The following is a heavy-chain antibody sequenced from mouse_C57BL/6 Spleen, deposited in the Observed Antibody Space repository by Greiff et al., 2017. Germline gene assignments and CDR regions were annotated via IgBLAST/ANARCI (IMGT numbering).Heavy chain of an antibody. CDR2: YHRYNDDT. V-gene: IGHV1-47*01. CDR1: GYTITTCH. J-gene: IGHJ3*01. Sequence: VQGLESGAELVKPGDSVKMSCTASGYTITTCHKEKRKRNHGRNIEGSGNYHRYNDDTKYNETFKGKTTLTVEKSSSTVYLELSRLTSADSAVYYCYSNYGAYWGQGTLVTVSA. CDR3: YSNYGAY. D-gene: IGHD2-5*01.